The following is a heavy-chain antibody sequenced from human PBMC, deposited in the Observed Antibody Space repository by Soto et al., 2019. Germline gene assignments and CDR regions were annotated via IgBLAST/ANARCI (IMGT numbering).Heavy chain of an antibody. V-gene: IGHV1-18*01. CDR1: GYTFTSYG. J-gene: IGHJ5*02. Sequence: ASVKASCKASGYTFTSYGISWVRQAPGQGLEWMGWISAYNGNTNYAQKLQGRVTMTTDTSTSTAYMELRSLRSDDTAVYYCARDVVVRGIFWFDPWGQGTLVTVSS. CDR3: ARDVVVRGIFWFDP. CDR2: ISAYNGNT. D-gene: IGHD3-10*01.